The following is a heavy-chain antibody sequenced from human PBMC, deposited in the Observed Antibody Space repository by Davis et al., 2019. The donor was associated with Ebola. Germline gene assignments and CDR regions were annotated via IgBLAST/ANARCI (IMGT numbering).Heavy chain of an antibody. V-gene: IGHV1-2*04. CDR2: INPNSGGT. D-gene: IGHD1-26*01. CDR1: GYTFTGYY. Sequence: ASVTVSCKASGYTFTGYYMHWVRQAPGQGLEWMGWINPNSGGTNYAQKFQGWVTMTRDTSISTAYMELSRLRSDDTAVYYCARGLTRVGSNSGWYGMDVWGQGTTVTVSS. CDR3: ARGLTRVGSNSGWYGMDV. J-gene: IGHJ6*02.